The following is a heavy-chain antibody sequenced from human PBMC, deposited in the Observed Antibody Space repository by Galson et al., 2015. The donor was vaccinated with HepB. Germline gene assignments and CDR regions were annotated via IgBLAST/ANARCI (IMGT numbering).Heavy chain of an antibody. Sequence: SVKVSCKASGYTFTTYVMNWVRQAPGQGLEWMGWINTNTGNPTYAQGFTGRFVFSLDTSVSTAYLEITSLKAEDTAVYYCARDGFLELLPSTSFYNYMDVWGKGTTVTVSS. CDR3: ARDGFLELLPSTSFYNYMDV. CDR1: GYTFTTYV. D-gene: IGHD3-3*01. J-gene: IGHJ6*03. V-gene: IGHV7-4-1*02. CDR2: INTNTGNP.